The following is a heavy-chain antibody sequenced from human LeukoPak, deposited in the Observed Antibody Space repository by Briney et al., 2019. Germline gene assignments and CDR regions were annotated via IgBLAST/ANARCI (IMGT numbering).Heavy chain of an antibody. CDR1: GGSISNYY. V-gene: IGHV4-59*01. Sequence: SQTLPLTCTVSGGSISNYYWSWIRQPPGKGLEWIGYIYYSGSTNYNPSLKSRVTISVDTSKNQFSLKLSSVTAADTAVYYCARLRFGVAAAAPYYFDYWGQGTLVTVSS. CDR2: IYYSGST. J-gene: IGHJ4*02. CDR3: ARLRFGVAAAAPYYFDY. D-gene: IGHD3-10*01.